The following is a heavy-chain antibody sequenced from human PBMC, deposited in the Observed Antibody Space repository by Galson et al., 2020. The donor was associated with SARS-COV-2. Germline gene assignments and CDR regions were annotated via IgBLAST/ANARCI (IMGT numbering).Heavy chain of an antibody. V-gene: IGHV3-20*04. CDR3: ARLRLGELSLKGYYFDY. Sequence: GGSLRLSCAASGFTFDDYGMSWVRQAPGKGLEWVSGINWNGGSTGYADSVKGRFTISRDNAKNSLYLQMNSLRAEDTALYYCARLRLGELSLKGYYFDYWGQGTLVTVSS. CDR1: GFTFDDYG. D-gene: IGHD3-16*02. CDR2: INWNGGST. J-gene: IGHJ4*02.